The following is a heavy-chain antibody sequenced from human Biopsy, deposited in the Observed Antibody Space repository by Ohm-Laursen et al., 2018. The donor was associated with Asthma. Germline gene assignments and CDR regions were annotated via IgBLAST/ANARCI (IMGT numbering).Heavy chain of an antibody. D-gene: IGHD3-22*01. V-gene: IGHV1-69*04. CDR2: ILTKFDIT. CDR1: GGSFSNFA. J-gene: IGHJ4*02. CDR3: ARSYDTDSYPVLVLDY. Sequence: SVKVSCKASGGSFSNFAFSWVRQAPGHGLEWMGTILTKFDITSYAEKFQGRVTITADKSTSTTYMELSRLRSEDTAVYYCARSYDTDSYPVLVLDYWGQGTLVTVPS.